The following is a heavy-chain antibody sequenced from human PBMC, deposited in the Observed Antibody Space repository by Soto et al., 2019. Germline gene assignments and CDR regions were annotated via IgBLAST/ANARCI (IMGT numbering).Heavy chain of an antibody. CDR2: INHSGST. Sequence: SETLSLTCAVYGGSFSGYYWSWIRQPPGKGLEWIGEINHSGSTNYNPSLKSRVTISVDTSKNQFSLKLSSVTAADTAVYYCARGGCSGGSCYPYDEYFDYWGQGTLVTVSS. CDR3: ARGGCSGGSCYPYDEYFDY. J-gene: IGHJ4*02. CDR1: GGSFSGYY. V-gene: IGHV4-34*01. D-gene: IGHD2-15*01.